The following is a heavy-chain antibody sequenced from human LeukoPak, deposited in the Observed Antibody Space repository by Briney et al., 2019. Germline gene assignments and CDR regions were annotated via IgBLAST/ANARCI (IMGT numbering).Heavy chain of an antibody. Sequence: GGSLRLSCAASGFTFDDYAMHWVRQAPGKGLEWVSGISWNSGSIGYADSVKGRFTISRDSAKNSLYLQMNSLRAEDTALYYCAKGNDILTGYYYFDYWGQGTLVTVSS. V-gene: IGHV3-9*01. J-gene: IGHJ4*02. CDR3: AKGNDILTGYYYFDY. CDR2: ISWNSGSI. CDR1: GFTFDDYA. D-gene: IGHD3-9*01.